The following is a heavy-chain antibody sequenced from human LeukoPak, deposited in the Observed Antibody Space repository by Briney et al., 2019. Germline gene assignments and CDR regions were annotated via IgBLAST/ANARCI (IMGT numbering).Heavy chain of an antibody. CDR1: GSSISSYY. Sequence: SETLSLTCTVSGSSISSYYWSWIRQPPGKGLEWIGYIYYSGSTNYNPSLKSRVTISVDTSKNQFSLKLSSVTAADTAVYYCARDAPDYGDYGMDVWGQGTTVTVSS. D-gene: IGHD4-17*01. J-gene: IGHJ6*02. CDR3: ARDAPDYGDYGMDV. CDR2: IYYSGST. V-gene: IGHV4-59*01.